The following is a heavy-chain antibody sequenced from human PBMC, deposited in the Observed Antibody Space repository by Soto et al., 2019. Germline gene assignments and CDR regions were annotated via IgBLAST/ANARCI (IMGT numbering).Heavy chain of an antibody. J-gene: IGHJ4*02. Sequence: EVQLLESGGGFVEPGWSLRLSCAASGFTFSNYPMTWVRQAPGKGLEWVSSTSGSGGSTYYADSVKGRFTISRDNSKNTLYLQMNILRAEATAVYYCAKEQTHSQADTSSIFDYWGQGTLVIVSS. CDR2: TSGSGGST. D-gene: IGHD2-2*01. CDR3: AKEQTHSQADTSSIFDY. V-gene: IGHV3-23*01. CDR1: GFTFSNYP.